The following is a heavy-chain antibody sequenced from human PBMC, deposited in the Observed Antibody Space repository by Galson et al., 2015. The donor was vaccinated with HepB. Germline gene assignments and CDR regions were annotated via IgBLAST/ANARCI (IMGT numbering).Heavy chain of an antibody. CDR1: GGSFSGYY. CDR2: INHSGST. V-gene: IGHV4-34*01. J-gene: IGHJ5*02. CDR3: ARAASWFDP. D-gene: IGHD6-25*01. Sequence: ETLSLTCAVYGGSFSGYYWSWIRQPPGKGLEWIGEINHSGSTNYNPSLKSRVTTSVDTSKNQFSLKLSSVTAADTAVYYCARAASWFDPWGQGTLVTVSS.